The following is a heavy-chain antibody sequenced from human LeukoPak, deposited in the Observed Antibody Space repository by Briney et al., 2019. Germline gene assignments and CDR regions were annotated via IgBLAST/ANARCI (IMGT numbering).Heavy chain of an antibody. CDR1: GFTFSSYG. CDR3: ARGEGGNSMHWYFDL. V-gene: IGHV3-33*01. Sequence: PGRSLRLSCAASGFTFSSYGMHWVRQAPGKGLEWVAVIWYDGSNKYYADSVKGRFTISRDNSKNTLYLQMNSLRAEDTAVYYCARGEGGNSMHWYFDLWGRGTVVTVSS. J-gene: IGHJ2*01. D-gene: IGHD4-23*01. CDR2: IWYDGSNK.